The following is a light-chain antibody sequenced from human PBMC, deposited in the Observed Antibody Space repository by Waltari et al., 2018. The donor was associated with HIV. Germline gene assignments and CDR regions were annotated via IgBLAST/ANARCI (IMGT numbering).Light chain of an antibody. CDR1: SSDVGAYNL. J-gene: IGLJ2*01. V-gene: IGLV2-23*02. Sequence: QSALTQPASVSGSPGQSITISCTGTSSDVGAYNLVSWYQTYPGKAPKLMIFDVIKRPSVVSDRFSGSRSVNTASLTISGLQTEDEGDYYCCSYSGTGVVFGGGTKVTVL. CDR3: CSYSGTGVV. CDR2: DVI.